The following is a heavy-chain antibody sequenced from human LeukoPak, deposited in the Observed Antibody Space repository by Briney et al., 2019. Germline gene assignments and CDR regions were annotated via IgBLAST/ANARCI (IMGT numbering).Heavy chain of an antibody. Sequence: GGSLRLSCAASGFTFSSYAMSWVRQAPGKGLEWVSAISGSGGSTYYADSVKGRITISRDNSKNTLYLQMNSLRAEDTAVYYCAKDKSSSWYSEFDYWGQGTLVTVSS. CDR2: ISGSGGST. CDR3: AKDKSSSWYSEFDY. D-gene: IGHD6-13*01. V-gene: IGHV3-23*01. CDR1: GFTFSSYA. J-gene: IGHJ4*02.